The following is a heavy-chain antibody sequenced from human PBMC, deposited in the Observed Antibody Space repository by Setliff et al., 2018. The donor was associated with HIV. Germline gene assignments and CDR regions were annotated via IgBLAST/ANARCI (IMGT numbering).Heavy chain of an antibody. CDR2: IYDSGVT. J-gene: IGHJ1*01. Sequence: PSETLSLTCSVSGATISRHFWSWIRQSPGEGLEWIGTIYDSGVTKYNPSLQTRVRVSVDTSKSHLSLSLTSVTPADTAVYYCTRRQWGTSGYYEFFQQWGQGSLVTVSS. V-gene: IGHV4-59*11. D-gene: IGHD3-3*01. CDR1: GATISRHF. CDR3: TRRQWGTSGYYEFFQQ.